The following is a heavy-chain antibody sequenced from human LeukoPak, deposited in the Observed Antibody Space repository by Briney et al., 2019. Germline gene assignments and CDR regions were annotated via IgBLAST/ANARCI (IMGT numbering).Heavy chain of an antibody. Sequence: GASAKVSCKASGYTFTGYYMHWVRQAPGQGLEWMGWINPNSGGTNYAQKFQGRVTMTRDTSISTAYMELSRLRSDDTAVYYCARVEDSSEYYFDYWGQGTLVTVSS. J-gene: IGHJ4*02. V-gene: IGHV1-2*02. CDR1: GYTFTGYY. CDR2: INPNSGGT. CDR3: ARVEDSSEYYFDY. D-gene: IGHD6-25*01.